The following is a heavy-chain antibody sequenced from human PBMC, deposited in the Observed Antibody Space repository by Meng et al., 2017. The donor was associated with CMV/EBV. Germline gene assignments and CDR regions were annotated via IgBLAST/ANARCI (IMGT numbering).Heavy chain of an antibody. V-gene: IGHV3-21*01. CDR3: AGVAYDYGDRHFAY. J-gene: IGHJ4*02. CDR1: GFTFERYT. Sequence: GGSLRLSCAASGFTFERYTMAWVRQAPGKGLEWVSSISSTGTFIHYADSVEGRFTIARDNTKTSLYLQMDTLRAEDTAVYYCAGVAYDYGDRHFAYWGQGALVTVSS. CDR2: ISSTGTFI. D-gene: IGHD4-17*01.